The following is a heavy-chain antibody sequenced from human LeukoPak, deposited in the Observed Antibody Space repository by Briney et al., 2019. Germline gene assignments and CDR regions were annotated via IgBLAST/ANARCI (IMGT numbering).Heavy chain of an antibody. CDR1: GFTFSRYW. D-gene: IGHD3-22*01. V-gene: IGHV3-74*01. CDR3: TRTMMGSNAFDI. Sequence: GGSLRLSCAASGFTFSRYWMHWVRQAPGKGLVWVARIKNDGSTTIYADSAKGRFTISRDNTKNTLYLQMNSLRAEDTTVYYCTRTMMGSNAFDIWGQGTMVTVSS. J-gene: IGHJ3*02. CDR2: IKNDGSTT.